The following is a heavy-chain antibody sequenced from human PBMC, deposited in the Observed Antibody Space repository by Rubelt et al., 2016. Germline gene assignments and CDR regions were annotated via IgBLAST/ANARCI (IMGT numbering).Heavy chain of an antibody. D-gene: IGHD4-17*01. CDR1: GGSISSSSYY. J-gene: IGHJ4*02. V-gene: IGHV4-39*07. CDR3: ARGDPDRGSRTVTLDY. CDR2: IHTSGSP. Sequence: QLQLQESGPGLVKPSETLSLPCTVSGGSISSSSYYWGWIRQPPGKGLEWIGRIHTSGSPNYNPSHKSRVPMPVDTARTQFARTRSSGTAADTAVYYCARGDPDRGSRTVTLDYWGQGTLVTVSS.